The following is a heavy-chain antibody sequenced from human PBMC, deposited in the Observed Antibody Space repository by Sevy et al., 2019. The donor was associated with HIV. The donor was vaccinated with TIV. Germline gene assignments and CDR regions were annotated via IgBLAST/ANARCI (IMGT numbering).Heavy chain of an antibody. CDR2: IKSKTDGGTT. V-gene: IGHV3-15*01. Sequence: GESLKISCAASGFTFSNAWMSWVRQAPGKGLEWVGRIKSKTDGGTTDYAAPVKGIFTISTDESKNTLYLQMNSLKTEDTAVYYCTTDTGISDYDFWSGRDDTFDNWGQGTMVTVSS. CDR1: GFTFSNAW. J-gene: IGHJ3*02. CDR3: TTDTGISDYDFWSGRDDTFDN. D-gene: IGHD3-3*01.